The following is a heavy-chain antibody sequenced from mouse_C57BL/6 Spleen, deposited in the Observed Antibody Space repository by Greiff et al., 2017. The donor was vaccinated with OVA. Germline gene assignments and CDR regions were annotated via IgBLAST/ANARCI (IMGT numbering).Heavy chain of an antibody. J-gene: IGHJ1*03. CDR2: ISSGSSTI. CDR3: ARPFITTVVGNVDV. D-gene: IGHD1-1*01. V-gene: IGHV5-17*01. CDR1: GFTFSDYG. Sequence: EVKLVESGGGLVKPGGSLKLSCAASGFTFSDYGMHWVRQAPEKGLEWVAYISSGSSTIYYADTVKGRFTISRDNAKNTLFLQMTSLRSEDTAMYYCARPFITTVVGNVDVWGTGTTVTVSS.